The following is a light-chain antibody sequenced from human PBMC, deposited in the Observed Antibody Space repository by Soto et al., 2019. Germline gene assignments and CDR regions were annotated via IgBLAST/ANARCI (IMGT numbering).Light chain of an antibody. CDR3: CSYAGSNNLI. CDR1: SSDIGAYNY. J-gene: IGLJ1*01. Sequence: QSVLTQPPSASGSPGQSVTISCTGTSSDIGAYNYVSWYQQYPGKAPKLMIFEVSKRPSGVPDRFSGSKSGNTASLTVSGLQAEDEADYYCCSYAGSNNLIFGTGTKGHRP. CDR2: EVS. V-gene: IGLV2-8*01.